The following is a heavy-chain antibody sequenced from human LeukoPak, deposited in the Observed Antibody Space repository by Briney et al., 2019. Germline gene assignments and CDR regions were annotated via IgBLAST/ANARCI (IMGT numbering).Heavy chain of an antibody. V-gene: IGHV3-30*18. CDR3: AKDYYYDSSGYYPGSANWFDP. D-gene: IGHD3-22*01. CDR2: ISYDGSNK. J-gene: IGHJ5*02. Sequence: GGSLRLSCAASGFTFSSYGMHWVRQAPGKGLEWVAVISYDGSNKYYADSVKGRFTISRDNSKNTLYLQMNSLRAEDTAVYYCAKDYYYDSSGYYPGSANWFDPWGQGTLVTVSS. CDR1: GFTFSSYG.